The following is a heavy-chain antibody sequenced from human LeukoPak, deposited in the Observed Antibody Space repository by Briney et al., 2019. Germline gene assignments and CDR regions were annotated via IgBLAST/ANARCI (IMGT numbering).Heavy chain of an antibody. J-gene: IGHJ6*02. D-gene: IGHD3-10*01. Sequence: SVKVSCKASGGTFSSYAISWVRQAPGQGLEWMGRIIPILGIASYAQKFQGRVTMTRDTSTSTVYMELSSLRSEDTAVYYCAREWFGELSEAEHGMDVWGQGTTVTVSS. CDR2: IIPILGIA. CDR3: AREWFGELSEAEHGMDV. V-gene: IGHV1-69*04. CDR1: GGTFSSYA.